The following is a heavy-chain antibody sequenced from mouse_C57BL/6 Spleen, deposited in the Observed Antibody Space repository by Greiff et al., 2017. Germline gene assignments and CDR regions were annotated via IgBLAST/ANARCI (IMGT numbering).Heavy chain of an antibody. CDR1: GYAFSSYW. J-gene: IGHJ3*01. CDR2: IYPGDGDT. CDR3: ARGDDYDPFAY. D-gene: IGHD2-4*01. Sequence: QVQLQQSGAELVKPGASEKISCKASGYAFSSYWTNWVKQRPGKGLEWIGQIYPGDGDTNYNGKFKGKATLTADKSSSTAYMQLSSLTSEDSAVYFCARGDDYDPFAYWGQATLVTVSA. V-gene: IGHV1-80*01.